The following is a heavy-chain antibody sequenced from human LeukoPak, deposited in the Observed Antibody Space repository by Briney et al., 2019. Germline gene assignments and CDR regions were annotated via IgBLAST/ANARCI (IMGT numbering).Heavy chain of an antibody. CDR3: ARDPPFNYYDSGGVSEGY. CDR1: GYTFTGYY. CDR2: INPNSGGT. Sequence: ASVKVSCKASGYTFTGYYTHWVRQAPGQGLEWMGWINPNSGGTNYAQKFQGRVTMTRDTSISTAYMELRSLRSDDTAVYYCARDPPFNYYDSGGVSEGYWGQGTLVTVSS. J-gene: IGHJ4*02. V-gene: IGHV1-2*02. D-gene: IGHD3-22*01.